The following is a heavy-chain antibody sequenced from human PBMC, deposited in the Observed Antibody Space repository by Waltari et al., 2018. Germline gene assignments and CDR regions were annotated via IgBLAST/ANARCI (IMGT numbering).Heavy chain of an antibody. CDR1: GFPFSSYY. CDR2: INGYGTST. J-gene: IGHJ3*02. CDR3: ATGDSHAFDM. Sequence: EVQLVESGGGLVQFGGSLRLSCAASGFPFSSYYMHWVRQTPGKGLVWVSRINGYGTSTTYADSVKGRFTTSRDNARNTLHLQMNSLRVEDTAVYYCATGDSHAFDMWGQGTLVIVSS. D-gene: IGHD4-17*01. V-gene: IGHV3-74*01.